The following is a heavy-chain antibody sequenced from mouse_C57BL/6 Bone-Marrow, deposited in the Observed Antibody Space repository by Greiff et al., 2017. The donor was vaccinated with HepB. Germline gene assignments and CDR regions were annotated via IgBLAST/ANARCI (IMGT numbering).Heavy chain of an antibody. CDR1: GFTFSDYY. J-gene: IGHJ4*01. CDR2: ISNGGGST. CDR3: ARAYSGTMDY. D-gene: IGHD1-1*02. V-gene: IGHV5-12*01. Sequence: EVQLVESGGGLVQPGGSLKLSCAASGFTFSDYYMYWVRQTPEKRLEWVAYISNGGGSTYYPDTVKGRFTISRDNAKNTRYLQMSRLKSEDTAMYYCARAYSGTMDYWGQGTSVTVSS.